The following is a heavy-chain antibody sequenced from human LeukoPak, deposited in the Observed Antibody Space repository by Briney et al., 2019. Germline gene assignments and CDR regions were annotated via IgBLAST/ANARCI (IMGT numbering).Heavy chain of an antibody. V-gene: IGHV4-59*08. CDR1: GGSISSYY. CDR2: IYYTGST. J-gene: IGHJ4*02. CDR3: ARPYSSGWKTPFDY. Sequence: PSETLSLTCTVSGGSISSYYWSWIRQPPGKGLEWIGYIYYTGSTNYNPSLKSRVTISVDTSKNQFSLKLSSVAAADTAVYYCARPYSSGWKTPFDYWGQGTLVTVSS. D-gene: IGHD6-19*01.